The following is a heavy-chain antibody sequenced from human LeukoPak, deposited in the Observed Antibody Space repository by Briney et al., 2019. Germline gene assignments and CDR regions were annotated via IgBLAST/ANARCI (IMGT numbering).Heavy chain of an antibody. Sequence: PSETLSLTCAVYGGSFSGYYWSWIRQPPGKGLEWIGEINHSGSTNYNPSLKSRVTISVDTSKNHFSLKLSSVTAADTAVYYCARGRRQKPFDHWGQGTLVTVSS. J-gene: IGHJ4*02. CDR3: ARGRRQKPFDH. CDR1: GGSFSGYY. CDR2: INHSGST. V-gene: IGHV4-34*01.